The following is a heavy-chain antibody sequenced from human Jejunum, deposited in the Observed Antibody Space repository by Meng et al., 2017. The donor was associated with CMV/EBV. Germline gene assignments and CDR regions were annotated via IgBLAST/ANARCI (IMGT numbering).Heavy chain of an antibody. D-gene: IGHD2-2*02. CDR2: RSPTASS. CDR1: SSLNW. CDR3: ARGHCTRTSCYKGAFDY. V-gene: IGHV4-4*02. J-gene: IGHJ4*02. Sequence: SSLNWWGWVRQPPGRGLEWVGERSPTASSNYNQSLKSRVTISLDRSKNQFSLKLNSVTAADTAVYYCARGHCTRTSCYKGAFDYWGQGILVTVSS.